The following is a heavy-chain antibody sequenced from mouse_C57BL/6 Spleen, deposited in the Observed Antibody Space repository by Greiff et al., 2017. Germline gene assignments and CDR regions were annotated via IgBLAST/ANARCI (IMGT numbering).Heavy chain of an antibody. CDR1: GFTFSSYA. J-gene: IGHJ3*01. CDR2: ISDGGSYT. CDR3: ARDEGLKDYDEGAWFAY. D-gene: IGHD2-4*01. Sequence: DVKLVESGGGLVKPGGSLKLSCAASGFTFSSYAMSWVRQTPEKRLEWVATISDGGSYTYYPDNVKGRFTISRDNAKNNLYLQMSHLKSEDTAMYYCARDEGLKDYDEGAWFAYWGQGTLVTVSA. V-gene: IGHV5-4*01.